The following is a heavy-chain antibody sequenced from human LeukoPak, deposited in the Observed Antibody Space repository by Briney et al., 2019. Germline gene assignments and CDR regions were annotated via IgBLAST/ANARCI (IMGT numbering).Heavy chain of an antibody. D-gene: IGHD3/OR15-3a*01. CDR3: ATPYGTGSYYYGMDV. CDR1: GYSFTSYW. J-gene: IGHJ6*02. V-gene: IGHV5-51*01. Sequence: GESLKISCKGSGYSFTSYWIGWVRQMPGKGLEWMGINYPGDSDTRYSTFFQGQVTISADKSISTAYLQWSSLKASDTAMYYCATPYGTGSYYYGMDVWGQGTTVTVSS. CDR2: NYPGDSDT.